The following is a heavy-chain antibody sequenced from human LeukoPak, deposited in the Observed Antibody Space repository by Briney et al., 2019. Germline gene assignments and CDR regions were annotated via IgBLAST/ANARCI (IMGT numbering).Heavy chain of an antibody. V-gene: IGHV3-21*01. CDR2: ISSSSSYI. Sequence: PGGSLRLSCAASGFTFSSYSMNWVRQAPGKGLEWVSSISSSSSYIYYADSVKGRFTISRDNAKNSLYPQMNSLRAEDTAVYYCARANWGEEGFDYWGQGTLVTVSS. D-gene: IGHD7-27*01. CDR1: GFTFSSYS. CDR3: ARANWGEEGFDY. J-gene: IGHJ4*02.